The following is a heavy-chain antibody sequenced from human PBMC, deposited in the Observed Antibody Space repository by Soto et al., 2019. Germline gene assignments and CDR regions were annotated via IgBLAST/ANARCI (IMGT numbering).Heavy chain of an antibody. D-gene: IGHD3-22*01. CDR1: GGSISSSSYY. V-gene: IGHV4-39*01. J-gene: IGHJ6*02. CDR3: ARHYYDSSGFWSDYYGMDV. Sequence: SETLSLTCTVSGGSISSSSYYWGWIRQPPGKGLEWIGSIYYSGSTYYNPSLRSRVTISVDTSKNQFSLKLSSVTAADTAVYYCARHYYDSSGFWSDYYGMDVWGQGTTVTVSS. CDR2: IYYSGST.